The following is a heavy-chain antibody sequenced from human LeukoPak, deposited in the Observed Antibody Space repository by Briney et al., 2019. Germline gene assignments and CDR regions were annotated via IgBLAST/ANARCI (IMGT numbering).Heavy chain of an antibody. Sequence: PSETLSLTCTVSGGSISSSYWSWIRQPPGKGLEWIGYISYSGSTSYNPSLKSRVTISVDTSKNQFSLKLSSVTAADTAVYYCARVTPLRPWLYSNPHHFDYWGQGTLVTVSS. J-gene: IGHJ4*02. V-gene: IGHV4-59*12. CDR3: ARVTPLRPWLYSNPHHFDY. CDR1: GGSISSSY. CDR2: ISYSGST. D-gene: IGHD4-11*01.